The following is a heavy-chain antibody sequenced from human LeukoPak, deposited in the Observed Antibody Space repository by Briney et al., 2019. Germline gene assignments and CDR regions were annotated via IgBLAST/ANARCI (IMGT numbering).Heavy chain of an antibody. D-gene: IGHD1-26*01. J-gene: IGHJ4*02. V-gene: IGHV3-73*01. CDR2: IRGKANSYAT. CDR3: TRPIVGATTAGDY. Sequence: QPGGSLRLSCAASGFTFSGSAMHWVRQASGKGLEWVGRIRGKANSYATAYAASVKGRFTISRDDSKNTAYLQMNSLKTEDTAVYYCTRPIVGATTAGDYWGQGILVTVSS. CDR1: GFTFSGSA.